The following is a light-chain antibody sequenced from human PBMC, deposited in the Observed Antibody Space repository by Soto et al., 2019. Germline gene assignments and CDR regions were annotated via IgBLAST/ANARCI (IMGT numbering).Light chain of an antibody. Sequence: EIVLTHSPGTLSLSPGERATLSCRASQSVSSNYLAWYQQKPGQAPRLLIYGASTRATGIPARFSGSGSGTEFTLTISSLQSEDFAVYYCQQYNNWPRTFGQGTKVDIK. CDR1: QSVSSN. CDR2: GAS. J-gene: IGKJ1*01. V-gene: IGKV3-15*01. CDR3: QQYNNWPRT.